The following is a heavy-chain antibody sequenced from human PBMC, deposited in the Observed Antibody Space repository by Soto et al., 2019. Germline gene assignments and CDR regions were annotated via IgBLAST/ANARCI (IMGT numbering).Heavy chain of an antibody. D-gene: IGHD3-22*01. J-gene: IGHJ4*02. CDR1: GFTFSSYW. V-gene: IGHV3-7*01. Sequence: GGSLRLSCAASGFTFSSYWMSWVRQAPGKGLEWVANIKQDGSEKYYVDSVKGRFTISRDNAKNSLHLQMNSLRAEDTAVYYCARDGTPYYYDSSGFSYWGQGTLVAVSS. CDR2: IKQDGSEK. CDR3: ARDGTPYYYDSSGFSY.